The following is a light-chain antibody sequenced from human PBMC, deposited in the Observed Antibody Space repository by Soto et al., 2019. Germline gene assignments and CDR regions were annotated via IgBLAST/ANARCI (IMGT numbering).Light chain of an antibody. CDR2: DLN. Sequence: QSALTQPASVSGSPGQSITISCTGTNSDIGAYNYVSWYQHHPGKAPKLIIYDLNNRPSGLSNRFSGSKSGNTASLPISGLQAEDEADYYCSSYTSSRIRVFGGGTKLTVL. CDR1: NSDIGAYNY. J-gene: IGLJ3*02. V-gene: IGLV2-14*03. CDR3: SSYTSSRIRV.